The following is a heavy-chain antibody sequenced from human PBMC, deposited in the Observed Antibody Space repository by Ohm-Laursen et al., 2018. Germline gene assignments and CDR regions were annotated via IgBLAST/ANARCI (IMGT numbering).Heavy chain of an antibody. D-gene: IGHD3-10*01. CDR1: GFTFSNYW. Sequence: GSLRLSCSASGFTFSNYWMSWVRQAPGKGLEWVSTISGSGDSTHYADSVKGRFTISRDNSMNTLYLQMNSLRAEDTAIHYCAKGRGSGSYYNWDAFDIWGQGTMVTVSS. V-gene: IGHV3-23*01. J-gene: IGHJ3*02. CDR3: AKGRGSGSYYNWDAFDI. CDR2: ISGSGDST.